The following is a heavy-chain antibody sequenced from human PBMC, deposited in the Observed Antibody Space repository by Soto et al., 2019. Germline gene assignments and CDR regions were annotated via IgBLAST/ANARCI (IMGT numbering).Heavy chain of an antibody. Sequence: EASVKVSCKASGGTFSSYAISWVRQAPGQRLEWMGGINAGNGNTKYSQKFQGRVTITRDTSASTAYMELSSLRSEDTAVYYCARDIMAAAPDYWGQGTLVTVSS. J-gene: IGHJ4*02. CDR1: GGTFSSYA. CDR2: INAGNGNT. D-gene: IGHD6-13*01. CDR3: ARDIMAAAPDY. V-gene: IGHV1-3*01.